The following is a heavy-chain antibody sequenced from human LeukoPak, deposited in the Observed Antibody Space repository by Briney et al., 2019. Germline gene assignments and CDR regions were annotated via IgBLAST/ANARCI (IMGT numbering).Heavy chain of an antibody. Sequence: PGGSLRLSCAASGFTFSGSAMHWVRQASGKGLEWVGRIRSKASSYATAYAASVKGRFTISRDDSKNTAYLQMNSLKTEDTAVYYCTRTQYYYDSSGTNFDYWGQGTLVTVSS. J-gene: IGHJ4*02. D-gene: IGHD3-22*01. V-gene: IGHV3-73*01. CDR1: GFTFSGSA. CDR2: IRSKASSYAT. CDR3: TRTQYYYDSSGTNFDY.